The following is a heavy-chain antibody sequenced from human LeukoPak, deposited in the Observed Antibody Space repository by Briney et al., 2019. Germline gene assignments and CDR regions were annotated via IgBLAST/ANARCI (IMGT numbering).Heavy chain of an antibody. D-gene: IGHD3-22*01. CDR2: ISGSGGST. J-gene: IGHJ4*02. V-gene: IGHV3-23*01. CDR3: AKSSSYDSSGYPDY. Sequence: GGSLRVSCAASGFIFGGYAMHWVRQAPGKGLGWVSAISGSGGSTYYADSVKGRFTISRDNSKNTLYLQMNSLRAEDTAVYYCAKSSSYDSSGYPDYWGQGTLVTVSS. CDR1: GFIFGGYA.